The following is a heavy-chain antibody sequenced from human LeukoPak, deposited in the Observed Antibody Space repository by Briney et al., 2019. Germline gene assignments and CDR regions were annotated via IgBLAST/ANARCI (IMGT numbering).Heavy chain of an antibody. Sequence: SETLSLTCAVYGGSFSGYYWSWIRQPPGKGLEWIGEINHSGSTNYNPSLKSRVTISVDTSKNQFSLKLSSVTAADTAVYYCARGGGYYDSSGYPWALWGQGTMVTVSS. V-gene: IGHV4-34*01. CDR3: ARGGGYYDSSGYPWAL. J-gene: IGHJ3*01. CDR2: INHSGST. CDR1: GGSFSGYY. D-gene: IGHD3-22*01.